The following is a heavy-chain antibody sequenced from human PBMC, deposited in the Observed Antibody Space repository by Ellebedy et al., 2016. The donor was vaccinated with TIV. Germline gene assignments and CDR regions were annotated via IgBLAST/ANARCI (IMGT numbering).Heavy chain of an antibody. J-gene: IGHJ4*02. CDR1: GFIFSRYA. Sequence: GGSLRLXCAASGFIFSRYAMHWVRQAPGKGLEWVTLISYDGSKTYYADSVKGRFTISRDNSKNTLYLQMNSLRAEDTAVYYCAREENSGWDWVGKYWGQGTLVTVSS. D-gene: IGHD6-19*01. CDR3: AREENSGWDWVGKY. V-gene: IGHV3-30-3*01. CDR2: ISYDGSKT.